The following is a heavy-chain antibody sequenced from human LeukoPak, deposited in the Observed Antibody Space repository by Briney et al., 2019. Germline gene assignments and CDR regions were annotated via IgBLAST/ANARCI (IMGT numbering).Heavy chain of an antibody. CDR1: GGSISSYY. J-gene: IGHJ4*02. Sequence: SETLSLTCTVSGGSISSYYWSWIRQPPGKGLEWIGYIYYSGSTYYNPSLKSRVTTSVDTSKNQFSLKLSSVTAADTAVYYCGNGGSWQWGQGFLVSVSS. CDR3: GNGGSWQ. D-gene: IGHD2-15*01. CDR2: IYYSGST. V-gene: IGHV4-59*04.